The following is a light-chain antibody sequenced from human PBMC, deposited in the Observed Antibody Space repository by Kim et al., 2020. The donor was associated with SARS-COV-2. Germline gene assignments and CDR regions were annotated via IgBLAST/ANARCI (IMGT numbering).Light chain of an antibody. J-gene: IGKJ5*01. CDR2: NAS. CDR3: QQYNSNPFT. Sequence: AAVGDRVTITCRASQSISSWLAWYQQKPGKAPKLLIYNASSLQSGVPSRFSGSGSGTEFTLTISSLQPDDFATYYCQQYNSNPFTFGQGTRLEIK. CDR1: QSISSW. V-gene: IGKV1-5*03.